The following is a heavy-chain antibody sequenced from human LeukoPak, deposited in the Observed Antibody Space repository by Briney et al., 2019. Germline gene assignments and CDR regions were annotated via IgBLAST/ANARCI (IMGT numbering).Heavy chain of an antibody. Sequence: HPGGSLRLSCAASGFTFSSNVMSWVRQAPGKGLEWVSAISGSGGSTYYADSVKGRFTISRDNSKNTLYLQMNSLRAEDTAVYYCAKDQLGYCSGGSCFQEHWGQGTLVTVSS. CDR1: GFTFSSNV. J-gene: IGHJ4*02. D-gene: IGHD2-15*01. CDR2: ISGSGGST. V-gene: IGHV3-23*01. CDR3: AKDQLGYCSGGSCFQEH.